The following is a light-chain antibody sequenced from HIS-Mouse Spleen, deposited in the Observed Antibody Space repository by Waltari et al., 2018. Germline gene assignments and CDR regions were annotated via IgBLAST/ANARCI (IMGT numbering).Light chain of an antibody. J-gene: IGKJ1*01. CDR1: QSLVYSDGNTY. V-gene: IGKV2-30*01. Sequence: DVVMTQSPLSLPVTLGQPASISCRSSQSLVYSDGNTYLNWFQQRPGQSPRRLIYKVSNRDSGVPDRFSGSGSGTDFTLKISRVEAEDVGVYYGMQGTHWPPVTFGQGTKVEIK. CDR2: KVS. CDR3: MQGTHWPPVT.